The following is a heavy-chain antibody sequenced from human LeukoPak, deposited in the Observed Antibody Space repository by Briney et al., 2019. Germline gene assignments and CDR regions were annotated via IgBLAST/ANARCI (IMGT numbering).Heavy chain of an antibody. V-gene: IGHV4-34*01. D-gene: IGHD3-22*01. Sequence: PSETLSLTCAVYGGSFSGYYWSWIRQPPGKGLEWIGEINHSGSTNYNPSLKSRVTISVDTSKNQFSLKLSSVTAADTAVYYCAGGQGYYYDSSGPYGYWGQGTLVTVSS. J-gene: IGHJ4*02. CDR2: INHSGST. CDR1: GGSFSGYY. CDR3: AGGQGYYYDSSGPYGY.